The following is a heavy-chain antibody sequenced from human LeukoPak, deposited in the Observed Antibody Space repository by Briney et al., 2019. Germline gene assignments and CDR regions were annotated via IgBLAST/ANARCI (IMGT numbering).Heavy chain of an antibody. CDR1: GFTFSSYG. Sequence: GGSLRLSCAASGFTFSSYGMHWVRQAPGKGLQWVAFIRYDGSNKYYADSVKGRFTISRDNSKNTLYLQMNSLRAEDTAVYYCAKDRDSSSWYYDYWGQGTLVAVSS. CDR3: AKDRDSSSWYYDY. J-gene: IGHJ4*02. V-gene: IGHV3-30*02. D-gene: IGHD6-13*01. CDR2: IRYDGSNK.